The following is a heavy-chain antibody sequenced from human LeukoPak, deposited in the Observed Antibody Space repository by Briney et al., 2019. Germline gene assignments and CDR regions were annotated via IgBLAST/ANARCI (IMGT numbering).Heavy chain of an antibody. J-gene: IGHJ6*03. CDR1: GFTFSSYG. CDR3: AKVWSTIFDMDV. V-gene: IGHV3-30*02. D-gene: IGHD3-3*01. CDR2: IRYDGSNK. Sequence: GGSLRLSCAASGFTFSSYGMHWVRQAPGKGLEWVAFIRYDGSNKYYADSVKGRSTISRDNSKNTLYLQMNSLRAEDTAVYYCAKVWSTIFDMDVWGKGTTVTVSS.